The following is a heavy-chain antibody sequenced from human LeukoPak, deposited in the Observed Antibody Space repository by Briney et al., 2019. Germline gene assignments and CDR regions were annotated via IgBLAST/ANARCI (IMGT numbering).Heavy chain of an antibody. D-gene: IGHD6-19*01. CDR3: ARVLPSSASILYYYYYYGMDV. J-gene: IGHJ6*02. Sequence: SETLSLTCTVSGGSISSSSYYWGWIRQPPGKGLEWIGSIYYSGSTYYNPSLKSRVTISVDTSKNQFSLKLSSVTAADTAVYYCARVLPSSASILYYYYYYGMDVWGQGTTVTVSS. V-gene: IGHV4-39*07. CDR2: IYYSGST. CDR1: GGSISSSSYY.